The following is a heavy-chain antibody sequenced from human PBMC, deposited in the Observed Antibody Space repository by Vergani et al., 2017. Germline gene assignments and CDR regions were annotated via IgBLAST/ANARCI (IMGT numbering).Heavy chain of an antibody. CDR1: GFTPAGYA. V-gene: IGHV3-9*02. Sequence: EVQLEESGGGLVLPGRSLRLSCVASGFTPAGYAMHWVRQAPGKGLEWVSGISWNSNSIGYADSVTGRFTISRDNAKNSLYLQMNSLRAEDTALYYCAKDLGTSSGGGGFDPWGQGTRVTVSS. J-gene: IGHJ5*02. CDR3: AKDLGTSSGGGGFDP. D-gene: IGHD6-6*01. CDR2: ISWNSNSI.